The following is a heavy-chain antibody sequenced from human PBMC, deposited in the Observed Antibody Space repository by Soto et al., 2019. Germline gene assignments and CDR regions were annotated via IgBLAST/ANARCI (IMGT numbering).Heavy chain of an antibody. CDR1: GFTFSSYG. CDR3: AKDQRYYYDSSGFYEDWFDP. V-gene: IGHV3-30*18. J-gene: IGHJ5*02. D-gene: IGHD3-22*01. CDR2: ISYDGSNK. Sequence: GGSLRLSCAASGFTFSSYGVHWVRQAPGKGLEWVAVISYDGSNKYYADSVKGRFTISRDNSKNTLYLQMNSLRAEDTAVYYCAKDQRYYYDSSGFYEDWFDPWGQGTLVTVSS.